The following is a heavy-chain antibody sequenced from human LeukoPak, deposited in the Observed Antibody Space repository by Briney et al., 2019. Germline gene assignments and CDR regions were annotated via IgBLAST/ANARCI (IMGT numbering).Heavy chain of an antibody. Sequence: KTSETLSLTCTVSGGSISSYYWSWIRQPPGKGLEWIGYIYYSGSTYYNPSLKSRVTISVDTSKNQFSLKLSSVTAADTAVYYCARSRPYSSSWYFFDYWGQGTLVTVSS. D-gene: IGHD6-13*01. CDR1: GGSISSYY. CDR3: ARSRPYSSSWYFFDY. J-gene: IGHJ4*02. V-gene: IGHV4-59*08. CDR2: IYYSGST.